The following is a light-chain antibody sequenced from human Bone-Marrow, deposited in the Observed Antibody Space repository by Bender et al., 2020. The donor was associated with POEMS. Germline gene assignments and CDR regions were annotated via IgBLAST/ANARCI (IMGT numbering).Light chain of an antibody. CDR3: SSWDDSVSGSVV. CDR2: INN. Sequence: QSVLTQPPSASGTPGQRVTISCSGSSSNIGTNPVNWYQQLPGTAPKLLIYINNQRPSGVPDRFSGSKSGTSASLAISGLQSEDEAVYYCSSWDDSVSGSVVFGGGTKLTVL. J-gene: IGLJ2*01. CDR1: SSNIGTNP. V-gene: IGLV1-44*01.